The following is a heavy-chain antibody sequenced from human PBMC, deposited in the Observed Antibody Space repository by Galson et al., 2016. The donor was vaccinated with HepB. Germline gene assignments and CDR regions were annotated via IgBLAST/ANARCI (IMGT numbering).Heavy chain of an antibody. Sequence: TLSLTCTVSGGSITSDGYFWSWIRQHPGKGLEWIGYIYYSGSTHYNPSLKSRVTLSVDTSKNQFSLNLTSVTAADTAVYYCARDHYGTRTFYYYYGMDVWGQGTTVTVSS. V-gene: IGHV4-31*03. J-gene: IGHJ6*02. D-gene: IGHD3-16*01. CDR2: IYYSGST. CDR3: ARDHYGTRTFYYYYGMDV. CDR1: GGSITSDGYF.